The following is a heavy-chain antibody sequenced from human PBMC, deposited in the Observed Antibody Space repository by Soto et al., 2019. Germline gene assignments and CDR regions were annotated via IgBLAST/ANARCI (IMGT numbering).Heavy chain of an antibody. J-gene: IGHJ4*02. CDR2: MYYSGGI. D-gene: IGHD3-22*01. V-gene: IGHV4-59*05. CDR1: GGSISGYY. Sequence: PSETLSLTCTVSGGSISGYYWSWIRQPPGKGLEWIGSMYYSGGIDYNPSLKSRVTISVDTSRIHFSLKLISVTAADTAVYYCAGQAYDTSDYFDYWGQGTLVTVSS. CDR3: AGQAYDTSDYFDY.